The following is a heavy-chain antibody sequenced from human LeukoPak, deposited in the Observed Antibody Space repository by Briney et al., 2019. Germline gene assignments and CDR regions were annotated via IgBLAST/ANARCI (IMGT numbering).Heavy chain of an antibody. CDR1: GFTFSSYM. CDR2: IKPDGGEK. D-gene: IGHD3-22*01. V-gene: IGHV3-7*01. J-gene: IGHJ4*02. CDR3: ARDPAVIDY. Sequence: GGSLRLSCAASGFTFSSYMMTWVRQAPGKGLEWVANIKPDGGEKYYVDSVKGRFTISRDNAKNSLYLQMNSLRAEDTAVYYCARDPAVIDYWGQGTLVTVSS.